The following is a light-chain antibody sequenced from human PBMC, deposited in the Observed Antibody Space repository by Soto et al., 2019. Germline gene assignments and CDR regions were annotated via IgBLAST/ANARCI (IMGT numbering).Light chain of an antibody. CDR3: QQYKDWPPYT. CDR1: QRISSN. V-gene: IGKV3-15*01. CDR2: GAS. Sequence: EILMTQSQATLSFSPGERATLSCRASQRISSNVAWYQQKPGQAPRLLIYGASTRATGVPARFSGCGSGTEFTLTISSLQSEDFAVYFCQQYKDWPPYTFGQGTKLEIK. J-gene: IGKJ2*01.